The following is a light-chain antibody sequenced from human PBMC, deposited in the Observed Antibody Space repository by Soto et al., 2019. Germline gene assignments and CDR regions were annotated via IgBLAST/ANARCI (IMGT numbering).Light chain of an antibody. V-gene: IGKV3-20*01. CDR1: QSFSSY. Sequence: DIVLTQTPWTLSLSPGERATLSCRASQSFSSYLAWYQQKPGQAPRLLIYGASSRATGIPDRFSGSGSGTDFTLTISRLEPEDFAVYSCQQYATSPPTFGQGTKLAIK. J-gene: IGKJ2*01. CDR2: GAS. CDR3: QQYATSPPT.